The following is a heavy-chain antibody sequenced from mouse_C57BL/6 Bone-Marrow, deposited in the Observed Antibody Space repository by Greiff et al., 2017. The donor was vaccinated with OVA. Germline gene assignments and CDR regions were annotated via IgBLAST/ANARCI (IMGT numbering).Heavy chain of an antibody. CDR1: VYSFPVYY. CDR2: IYPGSGNT. CDR3: ARNLLHYFGFAY. J-gene: IGHJ3*01. Sequence: VHLQQSGAVLVSPGASVNLSCTASVYSFPVYYIFFLPHSPGQGLVWIARIYPGSGNTYYTEKFKGKATLTAEKSSSTAYMQLSSLTSEDSAVYFWARNLLHYFGFAYWGQGTLVTVSA. V-gene: IGHV1-76*01. D-gene: IGHD1-2*01.